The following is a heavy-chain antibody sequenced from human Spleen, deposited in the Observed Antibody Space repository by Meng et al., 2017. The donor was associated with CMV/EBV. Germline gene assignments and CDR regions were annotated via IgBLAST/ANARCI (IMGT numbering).Heavy chain of an antibody. CDR3: AKRPIRGGAFDI. Sequence: GVLKISCAASGFTFSSYAMSWVRQAPGKGLEWVSAISGSGGSTYYADSVKGRFTISRDNSKNTLYLQMNSLRAEDTAVYYCAKRPIRGGAFDIWGQGTMVTVSS. V-gene: IGHV3-23*01. J-gene: IGHJ3*02. CDR1: GFTFSSYA. CDR2: ISGSGGST.